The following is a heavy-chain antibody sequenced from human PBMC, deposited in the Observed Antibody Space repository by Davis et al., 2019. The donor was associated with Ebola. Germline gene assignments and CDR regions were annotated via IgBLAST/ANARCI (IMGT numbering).Heavy chain of an antibody. Sequence: GGSLRLSCAASGFTFSSYGMHWVRQAPGKGLEWVAVISYDGSNKYYADSVKGRFTISRDNSKNTLYLQMNSLRAEDTAVYYCAKDRLRRWLGESSGQGTLVTISS. CDR3: AKDRLRRWLGES. CDR1: GFTFSSYG. D-gene: IGHD3-10*01. V-gene: IGHV3-30*18. J-gene: IGHJ5*02. CDR2: ISYDGSNK.